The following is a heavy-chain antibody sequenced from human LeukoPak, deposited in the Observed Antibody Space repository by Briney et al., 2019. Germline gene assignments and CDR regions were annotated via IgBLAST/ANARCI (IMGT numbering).Heavy chain of an antibody. J-gene: IGHJ2*01. CDR3: AKGSVSQARELWGSSSKGIQDWYFDL. V-gene: IGHV3-23*01. Sequence: GGSLRLSCAASGFTFSSYAMSWVRQAPGKGLEWVSAISGIGGNTYYADSVKGRFTISRDNSKNTLYLRMNSLRVEDTAIYYCAKGSVSQARELWGSSSKGIQDWYFDLWGRGTLVTVSS. D-gene: IGHD6-6*01. CDR2: ISGIGGNT. CDR1: GFTFSSYA.